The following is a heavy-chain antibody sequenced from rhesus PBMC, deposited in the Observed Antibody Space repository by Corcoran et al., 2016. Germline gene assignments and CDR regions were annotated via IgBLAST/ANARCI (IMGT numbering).Heavy chain of an antibody. J-gene: IGHJ4*01. D-gene: IGHD6-25*01. Sequence: QVQLQESGPGLVKPSETLSLTCAVSGGSISSGYYYWSWIRQPPGKGLEWIGYITYSGSTSYNPSLNSRVTISRDTSKNQFSLKLSAVTAADTAVYYCASLAAAGYWGQGVLVTVSS. V-gene: IGHV4-122*02. CDR3: ASLAAAGY. CDR2: ITYSGST. CDR1: GGSISSGYYY.